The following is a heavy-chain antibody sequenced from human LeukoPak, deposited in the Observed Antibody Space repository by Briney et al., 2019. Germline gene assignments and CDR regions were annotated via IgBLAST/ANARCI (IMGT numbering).Heavy chain of an antibody. J-gene: IGHJ4*02. D-gene: IGHD4-23*01. Sequence: ASAKVSCKASGGTFSSYAISWVRQAPGQGLEWMGGIIPIFGTANYAQKFQGRVTITADESTSTAYMELSSLRSEDTAVYYCARDHPADYGGNSHYFDYWGQGTLVTVSS. CDR1: GGTFSSYA. V-gene: IGHV1-69*13. CDR2: IIPIFGTA. CDR3: ARDHPADYGGNSHYFDY.